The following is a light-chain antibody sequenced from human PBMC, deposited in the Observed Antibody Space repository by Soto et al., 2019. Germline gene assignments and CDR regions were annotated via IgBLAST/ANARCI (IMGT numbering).Light chain of an antibody. CDR2: GTN. Sequence: QAVVTQEPSFSVSPGGTVTLTCGLTAGSVSSNYHPSWYQQTPGQPPRTLIYGTNIRSVGVPDRFSGSILGNKAALTITGAQADDDSDYYCVLSLGSGIWMFGGGTKLTVL. J-gene: IGLJ3*02. CDR1: AGSVSSNYH. CDR3: VLSLGSGIWM. V-gene: IGLV8-61*01.